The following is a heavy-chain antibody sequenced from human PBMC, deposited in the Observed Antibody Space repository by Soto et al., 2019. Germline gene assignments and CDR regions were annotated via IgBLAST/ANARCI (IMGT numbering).Heavy chain of an antibody. Sequence: QVQLVESGGGVVQPGRSLRLSCAASGLTFSTYGMNWVRQAPGRGLEWVAIIWNDGSKKYYVDSVRGRFTISRDHSKNTLYLQMNSLRFEDTSVYYCASVDHAFDIWGQGTMVTVSS. J-gene: IGHJ3*02. CDR3: ASVDHAFDI. CDR1: GLTFSTYG. V-gene: IGHV3-33*01. CDR2: IWNDGSKK.